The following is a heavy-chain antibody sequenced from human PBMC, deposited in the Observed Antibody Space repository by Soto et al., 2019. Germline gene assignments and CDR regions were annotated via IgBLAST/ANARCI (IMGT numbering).Heavy chain of an antibody. D-gene: IGHD3-22*01. Sequence: GGSLRLSCAASGFTFSSYSMNWVRQAPGKGLEWVSSISSSSSYIYYADSVKGRFTISRDNAKNSLYLQMNSLRAEDTAVYYCARSRGVITTQQLDYWGQGTLVTVSS. V-gene: IGHV3-21*01. CDR3: ARSRGVITTQQLDY. CDR2: ISSSSSYI. J-gene: IGHJ4*02. CDR1: GFTFSSYS.